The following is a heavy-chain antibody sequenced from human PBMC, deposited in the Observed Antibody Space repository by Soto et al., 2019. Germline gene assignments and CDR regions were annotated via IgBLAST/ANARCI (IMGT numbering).Heavy chain of an antibody. CDR2: ISAYNGNT. CDR3: ARVPPGLTGTTMGKWFDP. J-gene: IGHJ5*02. V-gene: IGHV1-18*01. CDR1: GYTFTSYG. Sequence: ASVKVSCKASGYTFTSYGISWVRQAPGQGLEWMGWISAYNGNTNYAQKLQGRVTMTTDTSTSTAYMELRSLRSDDTAVYYCARVPPGLTGTTMGKWFDPWGQGTLVTVSS. D-gene: IGHD1-7*01.